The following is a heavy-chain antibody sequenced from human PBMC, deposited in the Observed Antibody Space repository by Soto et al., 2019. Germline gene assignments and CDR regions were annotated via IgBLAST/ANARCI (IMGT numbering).Heavy chain of an antibody. D-gene: IGHD6-19*01. CDR2: IIPIFGTA. Sequence: QVQLVQSGAEVKKPGSSVKVSCKASGGTFSSYAISWVRQAPGQGLEWVGGIIPIFGTANYAQKFQGRVTITADESTSTAYMELSSLRSEDTAVYYCARAGSRGGSGRDDYYYYGMDVWGQGTTVTVSS. CDR1: GGTFSSYA. CDR3: ARAGSRGGSGRDDYYYYGMDV. V-gene: IGHV1-69*01. J-gene: IGHJ6*02.